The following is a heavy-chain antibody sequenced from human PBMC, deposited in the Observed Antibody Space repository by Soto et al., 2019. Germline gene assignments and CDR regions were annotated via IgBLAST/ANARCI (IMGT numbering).Heavy chain of an antibody. J-gene: IGHJ4*02. CDR2: VNSANGNT. D-gene: IGHD3-16*02. CDR3: ARGGGGLSFGELTFFDS. CDR1: GFTFTNYA. V-gene: IGHV1-3*05. Sequence: QVQLVQSGAEEKKPGASVKISCKASGFTFTNYAINWVRQAPGQRLEWMGWVNSANGNTQYSQKFQGRVTIARDTSASTGTLELSILRSEDTAVYYCARGGGGLSFGELTFFDSWGQGTLVTVSS.